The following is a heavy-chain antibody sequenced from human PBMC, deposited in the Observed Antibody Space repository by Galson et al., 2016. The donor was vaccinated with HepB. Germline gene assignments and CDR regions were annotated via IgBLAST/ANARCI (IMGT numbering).Heavy chain of an antibody. J-gene: IGHJ4*02. CDR1: GFTFNVYN. CDR3: ARIDYIGKGPYFDY. V-gene: IGHV3-30-3*01. Sequence: SLRLSCAASGFTFNVYNMHWVRQAPGKGLECVALILFDGSDQIYADSVKGRFTISRDNSKNTLDLQMNSLTPEDTAVYYCARIDYIGKGPYFDYWGQGALVTVSS. CDR2: ILFDGSDQ. D-gene: IGHD4-11*01.